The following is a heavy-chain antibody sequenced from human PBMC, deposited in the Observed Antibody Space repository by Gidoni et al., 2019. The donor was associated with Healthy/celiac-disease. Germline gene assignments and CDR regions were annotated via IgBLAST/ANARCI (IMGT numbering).Heavy chain of an antibody. V-gene: IGHV3-48*01. CDR2: ISSSSSTI. CDR3: ARGISTTFGGVIGH. Sequence: EVQVVASGGGLVQPGGSLRLSCAVSGFTFSSYSMNWVRQAPGKGLEWVSYISSSSSTIYYADSVKGRFTISRDNAKNSLYLQMNSLRAEDTAVYYCARGISTTFGGVIGHWGQGTLVTVSS. CDR1: GFTFSSYS. J-gene: IGHJ4*02. D-gene: IGHD3-16*02.